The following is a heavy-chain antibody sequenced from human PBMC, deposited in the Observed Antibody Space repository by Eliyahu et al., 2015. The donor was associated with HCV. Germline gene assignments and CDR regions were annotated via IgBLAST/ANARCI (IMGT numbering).Heavy chain of an antibody. V-gene: IGHV4-59*01. CDR2: VHYXGST. J-gene: IGHJ5*02. D-gene: IGHD6-19*01. Sequence: QVQLQESGPGLVKPSETLSLTCTVSGGPITTYYWSWIRQPPGKGLEWIGXVHYXGSTNYNPPLKSRVTISIXTSKNQFSLKLTSVTAADTAVYYCASGGGGIAVAGTGGWFDPWGQGTLVTVSS. CDR3: ASGGGGIAVAGTGGWFDP. CDR1: GGPITTYY.